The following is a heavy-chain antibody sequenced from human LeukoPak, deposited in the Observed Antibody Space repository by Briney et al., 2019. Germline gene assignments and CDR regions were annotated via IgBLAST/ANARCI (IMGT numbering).Heavy chain of an antibody. CDR1: GFTFSSYL. CDR2: IKQYGREK. Sequence: QDVGSLRLSCAASGFTFSSYLMTWVRQAPGKGLEWVGNIKQYGREKHYVDSVKGRFTISRHNAKNSLYLQMNSLRAEHTAVYYCARGQGAFDIWGQGTIVTVSS. V-gene: IGHV3-7*01. J-gene: IGHJ3*02. CDR3: ARGQGAFDI.